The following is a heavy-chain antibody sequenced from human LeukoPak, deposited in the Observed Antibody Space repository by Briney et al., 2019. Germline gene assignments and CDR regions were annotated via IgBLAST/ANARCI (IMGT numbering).Heavy chain of an antibody. CDR1: GGSISSSSYY. J-gene: IGHJ4*02. Sequence: SETLSLTCTVSGGSISSSSYYWGWIRQPPGTGLEWIGSIYYTGSTYYNPSLKSRVTISVDTSKNQFSLKLSSVTAADTAVYYCARLRYYYDRTFDYWGQGTLVTVSS. CDR2: IYYTGST. V-gene: IGHV4-39*01. D-gene: IGHD3-22*01. CDR3: ARLRYYYDRTFDY.